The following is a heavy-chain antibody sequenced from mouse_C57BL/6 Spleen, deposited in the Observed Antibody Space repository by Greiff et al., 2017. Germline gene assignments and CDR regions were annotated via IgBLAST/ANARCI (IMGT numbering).Heavy chain of an antibody. CDR2: IDPSDSET. CDR3: ARGRTGWYFDV. CDR1: GYTFTSYW. V-gene: IGHV1-52*01. Sequence: VQLQQPGAELVRPGSSVKLSCKASGYTFTSYWMHWVKQRPIQGLEWIGNIDPSDSETNYNQKFKGKATLTVDKSSSTAYMQLSSLTSEDSAVYYSARGRTGWYFDVWGKGTTVTVSS. J-gene: IGHJ1*03. D-gene: IGHD4-1*01.